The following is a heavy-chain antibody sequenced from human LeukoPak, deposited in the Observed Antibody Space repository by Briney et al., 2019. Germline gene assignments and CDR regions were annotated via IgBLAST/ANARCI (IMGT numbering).Heavy chain of an antibody. CDR3: ARHRYNFALDY. Sequence: SETLSLTCTVSGGSITTYYWSWIRQPPGKGLEWIGYISCSRGTNYNPSLKSRVTISIDTSRNQFSLKLSSVTAADTAVFYCARHRYNFALDYWGQGTLVAVSS. D-gene: IGHD5-24*01. CDR1: GGSITTYY. V-gene: IGHV4-59*08. CDR2: ISCSRGT. J-gene: IGHJ4*02.